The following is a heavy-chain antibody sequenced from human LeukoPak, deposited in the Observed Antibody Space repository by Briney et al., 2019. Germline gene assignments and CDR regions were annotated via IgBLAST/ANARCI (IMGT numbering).Heavy chain of an antibody. CDR2: IYYSGST. CDR1: GGSISNYY. V-gene: IGHV4-59*01. Sequence: SETLSLTCTVSGGSISNYYWSWIRQPPGKGLEWIGCIYYSGSTNYNPSLKSRVTISVDTPKNQFSLKLSSVTAADTAVYYCGRYLKPSALSVFDIWGQGTMVTVSS. CDR3: GRYLKPSALSVFDI. D-gene: IGHD2-2*01. J-gene: IGHJ3*02.